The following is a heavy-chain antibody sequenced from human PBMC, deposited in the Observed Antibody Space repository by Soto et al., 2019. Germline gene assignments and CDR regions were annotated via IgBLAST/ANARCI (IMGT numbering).Heavy chain of an antibody. D-gene: IGHD6-6*01. Sequence: QVQLVQSGAEVKKPGASVKVSCKASGYTFTSYGISWVRQAPGQGLEWMGWISAYNGNTNYAQKLQGRVTVTTDTSTSTAYMELRSLGSDDTAVYYCARRRIAARPGPHPLDYWGQGTLVTVSS. CDR1: GYTFTSYG. CDR3: ARRRIAARPGPHPLDY. J-gene: IGHJ4*02. V-gene: IGHV1-18*01. CDR2: ISAYNGNT.